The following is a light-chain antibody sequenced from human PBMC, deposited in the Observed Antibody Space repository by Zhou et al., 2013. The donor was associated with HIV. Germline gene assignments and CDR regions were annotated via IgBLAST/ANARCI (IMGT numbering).Light chain of an antibody. CDR1: QDIRKS. V-gene: IGKV1-17*03. CDR3: QQSYSTPFT. Sequence: DIQMTQSPSAMSASIGDRVTITCRASQDIRKSLVWFQQKPGKVPKRLIYGASNLQGGVPSRFSGSGSGTEFTLTISSLQPEDFATYYCQQSYSTPFTFGPGTTV. J-gene: IGKJ3*01. CDR2: GAS.